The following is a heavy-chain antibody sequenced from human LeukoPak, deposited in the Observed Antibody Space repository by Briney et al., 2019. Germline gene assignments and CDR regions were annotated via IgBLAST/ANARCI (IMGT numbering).Heavy chain of an antibody. CDR2: ISGSGGST. CDR1: GFTFSSYG. V-gene: IGHV3-23*01. Sequence: GGSLRLSCAASGFTFSSYGMSWVRQAPGKGLEWVSAISGSGGSTYYADSVKGRFTISRDNSKNTLYLQMNSLRAEDTAVYYCANDYYDSSGYSLNYWGQGTLVTASS. J-gene: IGHJ4*02. CDR3: ANDYYDSSGYSLNY. D-gene: IGHD3-22*01.